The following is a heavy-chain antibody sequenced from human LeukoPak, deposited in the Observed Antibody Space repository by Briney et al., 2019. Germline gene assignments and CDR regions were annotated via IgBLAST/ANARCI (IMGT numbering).Heavy chain of an antibody. CDR3: ARRGPTIAAAVADFDY. D-gene: IGHD6-13*01. CDR1: GGSISSYY. J-gene: IGHJ4*02. V-gene: IGHV4-59*04. CDR2: IYYSGST. Sequence: SETLSLTCTVSGGSISSYYWSWIRQPPGKGLEWIGNIYYSGSTYYNPSLKSRVTISVDTSKNQFSLKLSSVNVADTAVYYCARRGPTIAAAVADFDYWGQGTLVAVSS.